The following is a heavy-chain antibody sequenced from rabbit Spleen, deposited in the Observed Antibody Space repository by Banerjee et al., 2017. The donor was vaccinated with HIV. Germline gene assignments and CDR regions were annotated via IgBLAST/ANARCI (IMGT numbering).Heavy chain of an antibody. D-gene: IGHD5-1*01. J-gene: IGHJ4*01. V-gene: IGHV1S39*01. CDR1: GFDFSNYG. CDR2: IDPIFGRT. CDR3: ARDLVGVIGWNFYL. Sequence: QEQLVESGGGLVQPGGSLKLSCKASGFDFSNYGVTWVRQAPGKGLEWIGYIDPIFGRTYYASWVNGRFTISKTSSTTVTLRMTSLTAADTATYFCARDLVGVIGWNFYLWGPGTLVTVS.